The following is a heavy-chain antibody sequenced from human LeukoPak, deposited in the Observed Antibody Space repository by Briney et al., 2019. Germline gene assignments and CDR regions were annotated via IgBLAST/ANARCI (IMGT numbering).Heavy chain of an antibody. J-gene: IGHJ5*02. CDR2: IKQDGSEK. CDR1: GFTFSSYW. D-gene: IGHD2-2*01. CDR3: ARRVVVVPAAMPESENWFDP. V-gene: IGHV3-7*03. Sequence: GGSLRLSCAASGFTFSSYWMSWVRQAPGKGLEWVANIKQDGSEKYYVDSVKGQFTISRDNAKNSLYLQMNSLRAEDTAVYYCARRVVVVPAAMPESENWFDPWGQGTLVTVSS.